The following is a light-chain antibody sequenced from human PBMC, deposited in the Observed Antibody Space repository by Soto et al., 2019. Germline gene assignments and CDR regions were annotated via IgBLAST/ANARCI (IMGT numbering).Light chain of an antibody. J-gene: IGLJ1*01. CDR1: NSDVGGYNF. CDR3: SSYTRRSTLV. Sequence: QSALTQPAFVSGSPGQSITISCTGTNSDVGGYNFVSWYQQHPGKVPKLMIYDVTNRPSGVSNRFSGSKSGKTASLTISGLQSEDEADYYCSSYTRRSTLVFGSGTTVTVL. V-gene: IGLV2-14*01. CDR2: DVT.